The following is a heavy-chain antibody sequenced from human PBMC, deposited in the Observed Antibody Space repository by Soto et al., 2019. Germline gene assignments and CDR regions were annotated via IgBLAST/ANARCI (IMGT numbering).Heavy chain of an antibody. D-gene: IGHD5-12*01. CDR3: AREKGYISGPKNFDY. CDR1: GASISSGDYF. J-gene: IGHJ4*02. Sequence: SETLSLTCTVSGASISSGDYFWSWIRQSPGKGGEWIGYIYESGSSYYNPSLQSRVTMSVDTSKNQFSLKLSSVTAADTAVYYCAREKGYISGPKNFDYWGQGTLVTVSS. CDR2: IYESGSS. V-gene: IGHV4-30-4*01.